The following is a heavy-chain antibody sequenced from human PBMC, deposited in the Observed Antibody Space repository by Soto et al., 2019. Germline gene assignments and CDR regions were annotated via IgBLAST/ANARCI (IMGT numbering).Heavy chain of an antibody. CDR3: ARHIAVAGAYYYYYGMDV. V-gene: IGHV4-39*01. Sequence: KSSETLSRTCTLSVGSIGSSSYYRGRIRQPPGKVLEWIGSIYYSGSTYYNPSLKSRVTISVDTSKNQFSLKLSSVTAADTAVYYCARHIAVAGAYYYYYGMDVWGQGTTVT. J-gene: IGHJ6*02. CDR1: VGSIGSSSYY. D-gene: IGHD6-19*01. CDR2: IYYSGST.